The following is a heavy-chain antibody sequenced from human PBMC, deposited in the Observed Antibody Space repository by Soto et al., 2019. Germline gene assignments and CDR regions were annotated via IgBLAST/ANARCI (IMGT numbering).Heavy chain of an antibody. J-gene: IGHJ4*02. CDR3: SNPDGYNIGK. CDR1: GFTFTGSA. V-gene: IGHV3-73*01. D-gene: IGHD5-12*01. Sequence: TGGSLRLSCAASGFTFTGSAMHWVRQASGKGLEWVGRIRDRTNNYATAYAASVKGRFTISRDDSKNTTYLQMNSLKTEDTAVYYCSNPDGYNIGKWGQGTLVTVSS. CDR2: IRDRTNNYAT.